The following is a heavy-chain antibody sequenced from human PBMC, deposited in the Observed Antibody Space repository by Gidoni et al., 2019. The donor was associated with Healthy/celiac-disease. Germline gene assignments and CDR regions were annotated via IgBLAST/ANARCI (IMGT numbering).Heavy chain of an antibody. Sequence: QVHLVESGGGVVQPGRSLRLSCAASGFTFSRYGMHWVRQAPGKGLGWVAVISYDGSNKYYADSVKGRFTICRDNSKNTLYLQMNSLRAEDTAVYYCAKDLGIVLVPAAIDYWGQGTLVTVSS. D-gene: IGHD2-2*01. CDR3: AKDLGIVLVPAAIDY. J-gene: IGHJ4*02. CDR1: GFTFSRYG. CDR2: ISYDGSNK. V-gene: IGHV3-30*18.